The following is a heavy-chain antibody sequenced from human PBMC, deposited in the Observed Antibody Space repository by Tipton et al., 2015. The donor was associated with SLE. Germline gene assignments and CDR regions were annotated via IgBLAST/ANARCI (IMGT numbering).Heavy chain of an antibody. J-gene: IGHJ4*02. CDR3: ESHVWWLY. D-gene: IGHD5-12*01. CDR2: MSGSGGST. V-gene: IGHV3-23*01. CDR1: GFTFSSYA. Sequence: GSLRLSCAASGFTFSSYAMSWVRRAPGKGLEWVSGMSGSGGSTSYGDSVKGRFTISRDNSKNTLYLQMNSLRAEDTAAYYCESHVWWLYWGQGILVTVSS.